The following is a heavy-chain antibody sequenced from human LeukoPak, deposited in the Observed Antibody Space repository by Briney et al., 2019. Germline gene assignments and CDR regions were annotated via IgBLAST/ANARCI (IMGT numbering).Heavy chain of an antibody. D-gene: IGHD3-22*01. J-gene: IGHJ3*02. V-gene: IGHV3-21*01. Sequence: GALRLSCAASGFTFSSYSMNWVRQAPGKGLKWVSSISSSSSYIYYADSVKGRFTISRDNAKNSLYLQMNSLRAEDTAVYYCARVRYYDSSGYYWDAFDIWGQGTMVTVSS. CDR2: ISSSSSYI. CDR3: ARVRYYDSSGYYWDAFDI. CDR1: GFTFSSYS.